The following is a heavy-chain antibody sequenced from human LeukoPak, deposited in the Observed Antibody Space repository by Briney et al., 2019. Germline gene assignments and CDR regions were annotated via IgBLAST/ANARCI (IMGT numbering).Heavy chain of an antibody. D-gene: IGHD2-2*01. CDR3: AREDGYCSSTSCPPDY. CDR1: GYTFTSYG. Sequence: GASVKVSCKASGYTFTSYGISWARQAPGRGLEWMGWISAYNGNTNYAQKLQGRVTMTTDTSTSTAYMELRSLRSDDTAVYYCAREDGYCSSTSCPPDYWGQGTLVTVSS. V-gene: IGHV1-18*01. J-gene: IGHJ4*02. CDR2: ISAYNGNT.